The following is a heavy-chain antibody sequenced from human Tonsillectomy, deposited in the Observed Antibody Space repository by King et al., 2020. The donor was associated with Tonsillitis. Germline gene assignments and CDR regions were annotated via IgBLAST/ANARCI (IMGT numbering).Heavy chain of an antibody. Sequence: QLVQSGPEVKKPGTSVKVSCKTSGFTFSSSAVQWVRQAPGQRLEWVGWIIVGSGKTNSAQKFNERVTITRDTSTSTAYMELSGLRSEDTAVYYCAAELYSSGYTCCTFNIWGQGTMVTVSS. J-gene: IGHJ3*02. CDR1: GFTFSSSA. CDR3: AAELYSSGYTCCTFNI. CDR2: IIVGSGKT. V-gene: IGHV1-58*01. D-gene: IGHD5-18*01.